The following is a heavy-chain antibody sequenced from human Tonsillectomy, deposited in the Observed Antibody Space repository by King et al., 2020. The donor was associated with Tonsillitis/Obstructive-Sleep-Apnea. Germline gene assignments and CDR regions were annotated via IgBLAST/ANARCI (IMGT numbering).Heavy chain of an antibody. J-gene: IGHJ4*02. CDR1: GFTFRSYS. CDR3: ARVLWYGDRSGIDY. CDR2: ISSRSSTI. V-gene: IGHV3-48*02. D-gene: IGHD4-17*01. Sequence: DVQLVESGGGLVQPGGSLRLSCAASGFTFRSYSMKWVRQAPGKGLEWVSYISSRSSTIFYAESVKGRLTISRDNGGNSLYLQMNSLRDEDTAVYYCARVLWYGDRSGIDYWGQGTLVTVSS.